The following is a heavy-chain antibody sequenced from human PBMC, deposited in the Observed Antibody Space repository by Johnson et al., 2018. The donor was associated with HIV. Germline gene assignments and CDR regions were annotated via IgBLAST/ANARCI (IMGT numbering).Heavy chain of an antibody. Sequence: VQLVESGGGMVQPGRSLRLSCAPSGFTFDSYAMHWVRQVPGKGLEWVAVISYDGTNKYFADSVKGRFTISRDNSKNMLYLQMNSLRAEDSATYYCARDWDPGEPMGAFDIWGQGTLVTVSS. V-gene: IGHV3-30*04. D-gene: IGHD3-16*01. CDR3: ARDWDPGEPMGAFDI. CDR1: GFTFDSYA. J-gene: IGHJ3*02. CDR2: ISYDGTNK.